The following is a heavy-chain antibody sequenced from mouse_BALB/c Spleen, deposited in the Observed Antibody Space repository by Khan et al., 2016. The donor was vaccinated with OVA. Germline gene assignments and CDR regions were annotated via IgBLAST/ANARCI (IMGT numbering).Heavy chain of an antibody. D-gene: IGHD2-2*01. J-gene: IGHJ3*01. V-gene: IGHV1S81*02. CDR2: INPSNGGT. CDR3: TRSRYGSFAY. CDR1: GYTFTSYY. Sequence: QVQLKQSGAELVKPGASVRLSCKASGYTFTSYYLYWVKQRPGQGLEWIGDINPSNGGTNFNEKFKSKATLTVDKSSSTAYMQLNSLTSEDSAVYYCTRSRYGSFAYWGQGTLVTVSA.